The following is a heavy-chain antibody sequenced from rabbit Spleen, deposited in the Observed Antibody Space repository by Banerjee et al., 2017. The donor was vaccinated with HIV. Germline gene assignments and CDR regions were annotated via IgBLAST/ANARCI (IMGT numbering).Heavy chain of an antibody. D-gene: IGHD8-1*01. CDR3: ARDTGTSFSTYGMDR. CDR1: GFSFSSSDY. J-gene: IGHJ6*01. V-gene: IGHV1S40*01. Sequence: QSLEESGGGLVQPEGSLTLTCKAFGFSFSSSDYMCWVRQAPGKGLEWIACIYPGSSGSTYYATWAKGRFTISKTSSTTVTLQMTSLTAADTATYFCARDTGTSFSTYGMDRWGPGTLVTV. CDR2: IYPGSSGST.